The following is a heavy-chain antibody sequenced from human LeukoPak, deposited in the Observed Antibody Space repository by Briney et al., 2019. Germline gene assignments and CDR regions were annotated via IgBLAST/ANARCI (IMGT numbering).Heavy chain of an antibody. CDR2: IYHSGST. V-gene: IGHV4-38-2*02. CDR1: GYSISSGYY. Sequence: SETLSLTCTVSGYSISSGYYWGWIRQPPGKGLEWIGSIYHSGSTYYNPSLKSRVTISVDTSKNQFSLKLSSVTAADTAVYYCARDAGWDYWGQGTLVTVSS. J-gene: IGHJ4*02. D-gene: IGHD3-9*01. CDR3: ARDAGWDY.